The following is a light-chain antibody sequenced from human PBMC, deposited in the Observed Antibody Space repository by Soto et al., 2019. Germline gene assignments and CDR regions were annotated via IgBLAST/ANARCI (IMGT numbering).Light chain of an antibody. CDR3: QQYYSNPPS. CDR1: QNVLYSSNNKNY. Sequence: IVMTQSPDSLAVSLGERATINCKSSQNVLYSSNNKNYLAWYQQTPGKPTKLLIYWASTRESGVPDRFSGSGSCTDFTLTSSSLQAEDVSVYYCQQYYSNPPSFGQGTKLEIK. J-gene: IGKJ2*03. V-gene: IGKV4-1*01. CDR2: WAS.